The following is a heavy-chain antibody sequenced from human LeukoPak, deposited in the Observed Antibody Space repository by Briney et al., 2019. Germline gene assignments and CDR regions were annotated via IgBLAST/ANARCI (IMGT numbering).Heavy chain of an antibody. CDR1: GYTFTSYG. CDR2: ISAYNGNT. CDR3: ARGVVVTATIGGYYYYYGMDV. D-gene: IGHD2-21*02. Sequence: ASVKVSCKASGYTFTSYGISWVRQARGQGREWMGWISAYNGNTNYAQKLQGRVTMTTDTSTSTAYMELRSLRSDDTDVYYCARGVVVTATIGGYYYYYGMDVWGQGTTVTVSS. J-gene: IGHJ6*02. V-gene: IGHV1-18*01.